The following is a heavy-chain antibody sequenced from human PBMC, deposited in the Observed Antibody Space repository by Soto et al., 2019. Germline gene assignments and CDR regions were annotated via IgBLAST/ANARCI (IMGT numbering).Heavy chain of an antibody. CDR1: GFTFSSYA. Sequence: EVQLLESGGGLVQPGGSLRLSCAASGFTFSSYAMSWVRQAPGKGLEWVSAISGSGGSTYYADSVKGRFTISRDNSKNTLYLQMHSLRDEDTAVCYCAKDTRSWYRGWFDPWGQGTLVTVSS. V-gene: IGHV3-23*01. CDR2: ISGSGGST. CDR3: AKDTRSWYRGWFDP. D-gene: IGHD6-13*01. J-gene: IGHJ5*02.